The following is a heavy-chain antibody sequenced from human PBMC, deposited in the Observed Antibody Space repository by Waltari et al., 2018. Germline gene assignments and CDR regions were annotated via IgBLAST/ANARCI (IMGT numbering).Heavy chain of an antibody. CDR3: ARDVGHSGSSASGPFDS. Sequence: QLQLQESGPGLVKPSETLSLTCAVSGGSISSGTYYWGWVRQPPGKGLEFIGTIYYSGATFYNPSLKGRVTLSRDTSKNRFSLKVNSVTAADTAVYYCARDVGHSGSSASGPFDSWGQGILVTVSS. D-gene: IGHD3-10*01. V-gene: IGHV4-39*07. CDR1: GGSISSGTYY. J-gene: IGHJ4*02. CDR2: IYYSGAT.